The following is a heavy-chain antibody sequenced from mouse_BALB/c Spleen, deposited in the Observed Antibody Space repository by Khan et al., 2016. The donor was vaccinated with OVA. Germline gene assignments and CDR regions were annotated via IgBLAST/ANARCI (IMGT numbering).Heavy chain of an antibody. J-gene: IGHJ4*01. D-gene: IGHD2-3*01. CDR3: ARDGSRYNYAMDY. CDR2: INYSGST. Sequence: EVQLKQSGPGLVNPSQSLSLTCTVTGYSITSDYAWNWIRQFPGNKLEWMGYINYSGSTNYNPALKSRISITRDTSKNQFFLQLNSVTTEDTATDYCARDGSRYNYAMDYWGQGTSVTVSS. V-gene: IGHV3-2*02. CDR1: GYSITSDYA.